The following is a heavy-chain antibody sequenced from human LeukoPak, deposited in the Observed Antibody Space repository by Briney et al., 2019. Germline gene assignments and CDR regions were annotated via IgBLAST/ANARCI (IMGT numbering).Heavy chain of an antibody. CDR2: TYYRSKWFN. Sequence: SQILSLTCAISGDSISTNSAAWTWIRQSPSRGLEWLGRTYYRSKWFNDYALFVKSRLTITPDTSKNQFSLMLRSVTPEDTAVYYCARDGSSGWYDGDYYYYYYIDVWGEGTTVTVSS. CDR1: GDSISTNSAA. D-gene: IGHD6-19*01. V-gene: IGHV6-1*01. CDR3: ARDGSSGWYDGDYYYYYYIDV. J-gene: IGHJ6*03.